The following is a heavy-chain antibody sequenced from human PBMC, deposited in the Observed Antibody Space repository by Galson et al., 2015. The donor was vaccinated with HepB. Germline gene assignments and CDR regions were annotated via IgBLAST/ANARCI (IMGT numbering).Heavy chain of an antibody. D-gene: IGHD2-15*01. CDR1: GYTFTIYD. J-gene: IGHJ3*02. CDR2: ISAYNGNT. Sequence: SVKVSCKASGYTFTIYDITWVRQAPGQGLEWMGWISAYNGNTNYAQKLQGRVTMTTDTSTSTAYMELRSLRSDDTAVYYCARGRSNQGYCSGGSCYSDAFDIWGQGTMVTVSS. V-gene: IGHV1-18*04. CDR3: ARGRSNQGYCSGGSCYSDAFDI.